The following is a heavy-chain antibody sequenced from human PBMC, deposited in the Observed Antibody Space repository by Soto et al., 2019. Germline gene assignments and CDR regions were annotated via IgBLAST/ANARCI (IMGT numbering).Heavy chain of an antibody. D-gene: IGHD5-12*01. Sequence: QVQLVESGGGVVQPGRSLRLSCSASGFTFSTYGMHWVRQAPGKGLEWVALIWYDGRKEDYADSVKGRFTISRDNSKNTLYLQLNSLRDEDTAVYYCARDRWLVSTITSFDYWGQGSPVTVSS. CDR1: GFTFSTYG. CDR2: IWYDGRKE. J-gene: IGHJ4*02. V-gene: IGHV3-33*01. CDR3: ARDRWLVSTITSFDY.